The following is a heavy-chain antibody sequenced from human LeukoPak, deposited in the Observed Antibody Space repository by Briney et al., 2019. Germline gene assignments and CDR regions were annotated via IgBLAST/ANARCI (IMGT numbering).Heavy chain of an antibody. CDR1: GGSFSGYY. V-gene: IGHV4-34*01. CDR3: ARHRARGLRPFDP. J-gene: IGHJ5*02. CDR2: INHSGST. Sequence: SETLSLTCAVYGGSFSGYYWSRIRQPPGKGLEWIGEINHSGSTNYNPSLKSRVTISVDTSKNQFSLKLSSVTAADTAVYYCARHRARGLRPFDPWGQGTLVTVSS.